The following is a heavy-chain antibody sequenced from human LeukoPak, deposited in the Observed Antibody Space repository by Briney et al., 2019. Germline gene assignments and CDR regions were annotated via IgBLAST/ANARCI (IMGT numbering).Heavy chain of an antibody. D-gene: IGHD4-17*01. CDR3: ARAYGDYRNIDY. V-gene: IGHV4-59*01. CDR1: GGSISSYY. Sequence: PSETLSLTCTVSGGSISSYYWSWIRQPPGKGLEWIGYIYYSGSTNYNPSLKSRVTISVDTSKNQFSLKLSPVTAADTAVYYCARAYGDYRNIDYWGQGTRVTVSS. J-gene: IGHJ4*02. CDR2: IYYSGST.